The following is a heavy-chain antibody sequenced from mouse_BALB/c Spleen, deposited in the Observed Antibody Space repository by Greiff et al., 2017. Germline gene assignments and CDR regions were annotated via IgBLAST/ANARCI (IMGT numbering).Heavy chain of an antibody. Sequence: EVQLVESGGGLVKPGGSLKLSCAASGFTFSSYAMSWVRQTPEKRLEWVASISSGGSTYYPDSVMGRFTISRDNARNILYLQMSSLRSEDTAMYYCARGRGYEYGVLADGGKGTLVTVAA. J-gene: IGHJ3*01. V-gene: IGHV5-6-5*01. CDR3: ARGRGYEYGVLAD. CDR1: GFTFSSYA. CDR2: ISSGGST. D-gene: IGHD2-4*01.